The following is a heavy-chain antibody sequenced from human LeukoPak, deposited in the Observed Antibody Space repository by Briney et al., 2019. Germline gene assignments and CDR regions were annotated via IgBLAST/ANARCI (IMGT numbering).Heavy chain of an antibody. CDR2: IYGGGNI. CDR1: GFTVSSNY. V-gene: IGHV3-53*01. J-gene: IGHJ4*02. Sequence: GGSLRLSCAASGFTVSSNYMNWVRQAPGKGLEWVSVIYGGGNIYYADSVKGRFTISRDNSNNTLYLQMNSLRVEDTAIYYCAKAPPGYSSYALPANWGQGTLVTVSS. CDR3: AKAPPGYSSYALPAN. D-gene: IGHD5-12*01.